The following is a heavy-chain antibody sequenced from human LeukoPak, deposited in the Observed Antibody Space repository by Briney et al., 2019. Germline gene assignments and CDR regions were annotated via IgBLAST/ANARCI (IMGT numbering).Heavy chain of an antibody. V-gene: IGHV3-48*03. CDR1: GFTFSSYE. CDR3: AILRGGTVASFEY. J-gene: IGHJ4*02. Sequence: PGGSLRLSCAASGFTFSSYEMNWVRQAPGKGLEWVSYISSSGSTIYYADSVKGRFTISRDNAKSSLYLQMNSLRVEDTAVYYCAILRGGTVASFEYWGQGTLVTVSS. CDR2: ISSSGSTI. D-gene: IGHD3-16*01.